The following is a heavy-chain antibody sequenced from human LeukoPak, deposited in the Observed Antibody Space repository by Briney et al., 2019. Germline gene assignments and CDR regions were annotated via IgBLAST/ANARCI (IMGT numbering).Heavy chain of an antibody. Sequence: SGGSLRLSCAASGFTFDDYAMHWVRQAPGKGLEWVSGISWNSGSIGYADSVKGRFPISRDSAKNSLYLQINSLRAEDTALYYCAKDSGGYGSGSTDDYFDYWGQGTLVTVSS. J-gene: IGHJ4*02. V-gene: IGHV3-9*01. CDR3: AKDSGGYGSGSTDDYFDY. CDR2: ISWNSGSI. D-gene: IGHD3-10*01. CDR1: GFTFDDYA.